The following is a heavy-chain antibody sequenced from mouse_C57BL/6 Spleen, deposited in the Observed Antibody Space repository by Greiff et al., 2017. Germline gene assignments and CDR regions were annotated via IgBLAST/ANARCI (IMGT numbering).Heavy chain of an antibody. CDR3: ARRGEYDASWFAY. CDR2: INPNNGGT. CDR1: GYTFTDYN. V-gene: IGHV1-18*01. D-gene: IGHD2-3*01. Sequence: EVQLQQSGPELVKPGASVKIPCKASGYTFTDYNMDWVKQSHGKSLEWIGDINPNNGGTIYNQKFKGKATLTVDKSSSTAYMELRSLTSEDTAVYYCARRGEYDASWFAYWGQGTLVTVSA. J-gene: IGHJ3*01.